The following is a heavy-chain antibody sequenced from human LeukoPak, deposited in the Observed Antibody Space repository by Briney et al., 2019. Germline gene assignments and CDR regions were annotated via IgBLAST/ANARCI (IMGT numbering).Heavy chain of an antibody. CDR2: TNTNTGNP. V-gene: IGHV7-4-1*02. CDR3: ARVACGGDCYLDAFDI. CDR1: GYTFTSYA. J-gene: IGHJ3*02. Sequence: ASVKVSCKASGYTFTSYAMNWVRQAPGQGLEWMGWTNTNTGNPTYAQGFTGRFVFSLDTSVSTAYLQISSLKAEDTAVYYCARVACGGDCYLDAFDIWGQGTMVTVSS. D-gene: IGHD2-21*02.